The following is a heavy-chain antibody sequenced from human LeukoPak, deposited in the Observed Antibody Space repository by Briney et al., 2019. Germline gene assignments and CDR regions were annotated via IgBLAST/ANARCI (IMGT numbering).Heavy chain of an antibody. J-gene: IGHJ4*02. CDR1: GYTFTSYA. V-gene: IGHV1-3*01. Sequence: ASVKVSCKASGYTFTSYAMHWVRQAPGQRLEWMGWINAGNGNTKYSQKFQGRVTITADESTSTAYMELSSLRSEDTAVYYCARASIAAAGLFDYWGQGTLVTVSS. CDR2: INAGNGNT. CDR3: ARASIAAAGLFDY. D-gene: IGHD6-13*01.